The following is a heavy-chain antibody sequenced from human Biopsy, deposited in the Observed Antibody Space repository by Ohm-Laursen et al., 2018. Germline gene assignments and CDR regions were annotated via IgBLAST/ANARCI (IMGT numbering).Heavy chain of an antibody. Sequence: GTLSLTCSVSGGSIISYYWTWIRQPPGKGLEWIGHVYNGGITNYNPSLKSRVTISKDTSKNQFSLQVNSVTAADGAVYYCAASPSYMIFDFWGQGTSVTVSS. CDR1: GGSIISYY. D-gene: IGHD3-16*01. V-gene: IGHV4-59*01. CDR3: AASPSYMIFDF. J-gene: IGHJ4*02. CDR2: VYNGGIT.